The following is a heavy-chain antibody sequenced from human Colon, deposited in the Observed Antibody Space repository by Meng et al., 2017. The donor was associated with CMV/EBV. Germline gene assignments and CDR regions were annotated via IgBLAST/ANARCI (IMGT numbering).Heavy chain of an antibody. CDR1: GYTFTTYG. CDR3: ARFRRMTMIPGSQYNYFDP. V-gene: IGHV1-18*01. D-gene: IGHD3-22*01. Sequence: ASVKVSCKASGYTFTTYGITWVRQAPGQGLEWVGWISAHNGNAEYAQKFQDRVTITTDTSTTTVYMELRSLRSDDTAMYYCARFRRMTMIPGSQYNYFDPWGQGTLVTVSS. CDR2: ISAHNGNA. J-gene: IGHJ5*02.